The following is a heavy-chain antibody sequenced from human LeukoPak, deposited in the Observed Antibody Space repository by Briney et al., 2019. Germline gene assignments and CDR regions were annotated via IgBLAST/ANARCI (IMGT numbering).Heavy chain of an antibody. CDR1: GGSISSYY. V-gene: IGHV4-4*07. CDR2: IYTSGST. Sequence: SETLSLTCTVSGGSISSYYWSWIRQPAGKGLEWIGRIYTSGSTNYNPSLKSRVTMSVDTSMNQFSLKLSSVTAADTAVYYCARSSSNGSIAARPSPIFDYWGQGTLVTVSS. D-gene: IGHD6-6*01. J-gene: IGHJ4*02. CDR3: ARSSSNGSIAARPSPIFDY.